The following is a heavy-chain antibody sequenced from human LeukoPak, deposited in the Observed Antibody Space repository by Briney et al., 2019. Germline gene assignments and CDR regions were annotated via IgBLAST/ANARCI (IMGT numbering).Heavy chain of an antibody. CDR3: ARDITMVRGVSVAFDI. V-gene: IGHV3-7*01. J-gene: IGHJ3*02. CDR2: IKQDGSEK. Sequence: GGSLRLSCAASGFTFNNYWMSWVRQAPGKGLEWVANIKQDGSEKYYVDSVKSRFTVSRDNAKNSLYLQMNSLRAEDTAVYYCARDITMVRGVSVAFDIWGQGTMVTVSS. D-gene: IGHD3-10*01. CDR1: GFTFNNYW.